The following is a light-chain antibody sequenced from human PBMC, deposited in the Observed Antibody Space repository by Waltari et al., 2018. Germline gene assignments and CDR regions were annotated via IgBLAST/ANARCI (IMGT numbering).Light chain of an antibody. CDR2: DND. J-gene: IGLJ3*02. CDR3: GTWDSSLSVGV. CDR1: HYHRGNNY. Sequence: QSVLTQPPSVSAAPGPRVTIPCPGRHYHRGNNYLLWYQQFQGTAPKLLIYDNDKRPSGISDRFSGSKSGTSATLDITGLQTGDEADYFCGTWDSSLSVGVFGGGTKLTVL. V-gene: IGLV1-51*01.